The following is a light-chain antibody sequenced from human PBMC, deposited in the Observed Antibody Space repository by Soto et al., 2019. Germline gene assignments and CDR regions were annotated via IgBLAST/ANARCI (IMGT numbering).Light chain of an antibody. CDR2: DAS. CDR1: QSISNK. CDR3: QQYNNRPRT. V-gene: IGKV3-15*01. Sequence: ETVITQSPVTLSVSPGERATLSCRASQSISNKLAWYQQKPGQAPRLLIYDASTRDTGIPARFSGSGSGTDFTLTISSLQFEDFAVYYCQQYNNRPRTFGQGTRWIS. J-gene: IGKJ1*01.